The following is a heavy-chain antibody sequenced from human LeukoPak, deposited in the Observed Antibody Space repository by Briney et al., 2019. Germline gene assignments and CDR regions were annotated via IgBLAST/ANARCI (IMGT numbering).Heavy chain of an antibody. V-gene: IGHV1-58*02. CDR3: AADPNYGDYAGY. CDR2: IVVGSGST. CDR1: GFTFTSSA. J-gene: IGHJ4*02. Sequence: SVKVSCKASGFTFTSSAMQWVRQARGQRLEWIGWIVVGSGSTNYAQKFQERVTITRDMSTSTAYMELSSLRSEDTAVYYCAADPNYGDYAGYWGQGTLVTVSS. D-gene: IGHD4-17*01.